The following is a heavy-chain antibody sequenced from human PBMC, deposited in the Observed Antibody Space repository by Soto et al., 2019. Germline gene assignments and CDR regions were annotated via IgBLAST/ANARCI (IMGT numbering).Heavy chain of an antibody. V-gene: IGHV1-69*02. J-gene: IGHJ4*02. CDR3: AIQGIAAAGPEVSLGY. CDR2: IIPILGIA. CDR1: GGTFSSYT. Sequence: VQLVQSGAEVKKPGSSVKVSCKASGGTFSSYTISWVRQAPGQGLEWMGRIIPILGIANYAQKFQGRVTITADKSTSTAYMELSSLRSEDTAVYYCAIQGIAAAGPEVSLGYWGKGTLVTVSS. D-gene: IGHD6-13*01.